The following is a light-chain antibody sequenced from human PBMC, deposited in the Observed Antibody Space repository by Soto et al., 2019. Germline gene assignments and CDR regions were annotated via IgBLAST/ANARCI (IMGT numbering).Light chain of an antibody. J-gene: IGLJ3*02. Sequence: QSELVQPPSASGTPGQKVTIFCSGTIFNIASHPVNWYQRLPGTAPKLLIHSNDQRPSGVPDRFSGSKSGTSASLALSGLQSDDEADYSCATWDQSLNGVVFGGGTKLTVL. CDR1: IFNIASHP. V-gene: IGLV1-44*01. CDR3: ATWDQSLNGVV. CDR2: SND.